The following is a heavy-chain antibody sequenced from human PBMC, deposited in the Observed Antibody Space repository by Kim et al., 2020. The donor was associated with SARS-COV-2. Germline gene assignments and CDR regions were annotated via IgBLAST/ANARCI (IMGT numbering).Heavy chain of an antibody. D-gene: IGHD1-26*01. CDR1: GFTVSSNY. CDR3: ARVPYSGSPPEH. CDR2: IYSGGST. V-gene: IGHV3-53*01. Sequence: GGSLRLSCAASGFTVSSNYMSWVRQAPGKGLEWVSVIYSGGSTYYADSVKGRFTISRDNSKNTLYLQMNSLRAEDTAVYYCARVPYSGSPPEHWGQGTLVTVSS. J-gene: IGHJ1*01.